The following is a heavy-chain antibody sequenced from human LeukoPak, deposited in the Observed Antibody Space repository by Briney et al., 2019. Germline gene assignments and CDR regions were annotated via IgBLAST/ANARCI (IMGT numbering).Heavy chain of an antibody. CDR2: MNPNNGNT. V-gene: IGHV1-8*01. CDR1: GYTFTSYD. D-gene: IGHD3-10*01. Sequence: GASVKVSCKASGYTFTSYDINWVRQATGQGLEWMGWMNPNNGNTGYAQTFQGRVTMTRDTFTSTAYMELRSLTSEDTAVYYCVRDGEGLAISVNYWFDLWGQGTLVTVPS. J-gene: IGHJ5*02. CDR3: VRDGEGLAISVNYWFDL.